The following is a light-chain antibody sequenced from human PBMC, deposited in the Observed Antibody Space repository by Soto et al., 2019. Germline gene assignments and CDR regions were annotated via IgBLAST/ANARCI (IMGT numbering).Light chain of an antibody. CDR1: SSDVGGYNY. CDR3: SSYTSISAGV. J-gene: IGLJ2*01. CDR2: EVS. Sequence: QSALTQPASVSGSPGQSITISCTGTSSDVGGYNYVSWYQQQPGKAPKLMIYEVSNRPSGVANRFSGSKSGNTASLTISGLQDDDEADYYGSSYTSISAGVFGGGTKLTVL. V-gene: IGLV2-14*01.